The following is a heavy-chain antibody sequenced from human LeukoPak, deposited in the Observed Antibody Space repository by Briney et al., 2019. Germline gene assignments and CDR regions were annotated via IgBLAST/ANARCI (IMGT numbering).Heavy chain of an antibody. CDR3: ASVGATTKKNYYYMDV. Sequence: PGGSLRLSCAASGFPFSSYSMNWVRQAPGEGLEWVSSISSSSSYIYYADSVKGRFTISRDNAKNSMYLQMNSLRAEDTAVYYCASVGATTKKNYYYMDVWGKGTTVTISS. D-gene: IGHD1-26*01. J-gene: IGHJ6*03. V-gene: IGHV3-21*01. CDR2: ISSSSSYI. CDR1: GFPFSSYS.